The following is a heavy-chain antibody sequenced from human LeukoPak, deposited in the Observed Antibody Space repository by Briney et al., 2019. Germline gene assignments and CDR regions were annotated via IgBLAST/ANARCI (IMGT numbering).Heavy chain of an antibody. CDR3: ARALGDCSSTSCYALRAGPSTYFDY. Sequence: SETLSLTCAVYGGYISGYYWSWIRQPPGKGLEWIGEINHSGSTNYNPSLKSRVTISVDTSKNQFSLKLSSVTAADTPVYYCARALGDCSSTSCYALRAGPSTYFDYWGQGTLVTVSS. V-gene: IGHV4-34*01. D-gene: IGHD2-2*01. CDR2: INHSGST. CDR1: GGYISGYY. J-gene: IGHJ4*02.